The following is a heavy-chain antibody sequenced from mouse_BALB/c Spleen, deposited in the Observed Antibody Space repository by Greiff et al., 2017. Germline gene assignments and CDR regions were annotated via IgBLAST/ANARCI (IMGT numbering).Heavy chain of an antibody. J-gene: IGHJ3*01. CDR1: GDSITSGY. Sequence: EVKVVESGPSLVKPSQTLSLTCSVTGDSITSGYWNWIRKFPGNKLEYMGYISYSGSTYYNPSLKSRISITRDTSKNQYYLQLNSVTTEDTATYYCASDGWRYDTWFAYWGQGTPVTVSA. V-gene: IGHV3-8*02. CDR3: ASDGWRYDTWFAY. D-gene: IGHD2-14*01. CDR2: ISYSGST.